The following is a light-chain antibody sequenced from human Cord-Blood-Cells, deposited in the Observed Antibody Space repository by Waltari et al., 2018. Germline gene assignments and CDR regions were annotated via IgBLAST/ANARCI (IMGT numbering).Light chain of an antibody. V-gene: IGLV2-14*01. J-gene: IGLJ2*01. CDR3: SSYTSSSTVV. CDR1: SSDVGGYNY. CDR2: DVS. Sequence: QSALTQPASVSGSPGQSITISCPGTSSDVGGYNYLSWYQQHPGKAPKLMIYDVSNRPSGVSNRFSGSKSGNTASLTISGLQAEDEADYYCSSYTSSSTVVFGGGTKLTVL.